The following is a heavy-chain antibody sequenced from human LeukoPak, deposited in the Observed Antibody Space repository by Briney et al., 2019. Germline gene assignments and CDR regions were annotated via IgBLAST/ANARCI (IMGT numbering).Heavy chain of an antibody. CDR3: AKDRDYYDSSGYHFDY. V-gene: IGHV3-66*01. D-gene: IGHD3-22*01. J-gene: IGHJ4*02. CDR2: IYSGGST. CDR1: GFTVSSNY. Sequence: GGSLRLSCAASGFTVSSNYMSWVRQAPGKGLEWVSVIYSGGSTYYADSVKGRFTISRDNSKNTLYLQMNSLRAEDTAVYYCAKDRDYYDSSGYHFDYWGQGTLVTVSS.